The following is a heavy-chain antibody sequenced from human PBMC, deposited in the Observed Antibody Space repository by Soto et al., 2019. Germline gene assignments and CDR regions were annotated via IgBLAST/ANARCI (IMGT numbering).Heavy chain of an antibody. Sequence: EVQLAESGGGLAQPGGSLRLSCAASGFTLNGYAMDWARQAPGKGLEYVSGISSNGVGTYYANSVQGRFTISRDNSKNTVYLQMGSLRPEDMAVYYCARRARPDFYYMDVWGKGTTVTVSS. CDR1: GFTLNGYA. J-gene: IGHJ6*03. CDR3: ARRARPDFYYMDV. D-gene: IGHD6-6*01. CDR2: ISSNGVGT. V-gene: IGHV3-64*01.